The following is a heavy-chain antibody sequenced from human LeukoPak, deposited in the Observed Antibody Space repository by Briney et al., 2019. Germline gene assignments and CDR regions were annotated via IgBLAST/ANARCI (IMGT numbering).Heavy chain of an antibody. CDR2: ISGSGGST. V-gene: IGHV3-23*01. CDR1: GFTFSSYA. CDR3: AKESRHYCSGGSCYDAFDY. D-gene: IGHD2-15*01. J-gene: IGHJ4*02. Sequence: GGSLRLSRAASGFTFSSYAMSWVRQAPGKGLEWVSAISGSGGSTYYADSVKGRFTISRDNSKNTLYLQMNSLRAEDTAVYYCAKESRHYCSGGSCYDAFDYWGQGTLVTVSS.